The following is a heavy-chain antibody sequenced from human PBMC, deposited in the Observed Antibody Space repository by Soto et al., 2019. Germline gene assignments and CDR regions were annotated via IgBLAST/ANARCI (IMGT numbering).Heavy chain of an antibody. V-gene: IGHV4-39*01. J-gene: IGHJ5*02. CDR3: ARFPGIAAAGDFDP. CDR1: GASFSSTPYF. CDR2: SYYGGMT. D-gene: IGHD6-13*01. Sequence: SETLSLTCSVSGASFSSTPYFWGWIRQPPGKGLEWIASSYYGGMTYYTPSLKSRVTISIDTSKNQFSLKLSSVTAADTAVYYCARFPGIAAAGDFDPWGQGTLVTVSS.